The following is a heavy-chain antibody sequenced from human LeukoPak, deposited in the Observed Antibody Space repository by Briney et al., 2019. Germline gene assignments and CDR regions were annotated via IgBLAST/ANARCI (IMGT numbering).Heavy chain of an antibody. CDR2: IYTSGST. D-gene: IGHD3-3*01. Sequence: SETLCLACTVSGASISSYHWSWIRQPAGRGLEWIGRIYTSGSTNYNPSLKSRVTMSVDTSKNQFSLKLSSVTAADTAVYYCARGPGSGYPYYFDYWGQGTLVTVSS. CDR1: GASISSYH. CDR3: ARGPGSGYPYYFDY. J-gene: IGHJ4*02. V-gene: IGHV4-4*07.